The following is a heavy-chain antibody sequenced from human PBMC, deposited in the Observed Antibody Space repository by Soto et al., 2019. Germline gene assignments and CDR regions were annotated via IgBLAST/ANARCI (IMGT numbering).Heavy chain of an antibody. J-gene: IGHJ4*02. CDR3: AKASPVRDYVSSRYYRTSFDY. Sequence: GGSLRLSCAASGFTFSSYAMSWVRQAPGKGLEWVSAISGSGGSTYYADSVKGRFTISRDNSKNTLYLQMNSLRAEDTAVYYCAKASPVRDYVSSRYYRTSFDYWGQGTLVTVSS. V-gene: IGHV3-23*01. CDR2: ISGSGGST. D-gene: IGHD3-22*01. CDR1: GFTFSSYA.